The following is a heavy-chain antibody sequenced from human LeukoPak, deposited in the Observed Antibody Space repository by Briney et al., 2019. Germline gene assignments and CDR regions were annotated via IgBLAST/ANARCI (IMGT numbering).Heavy chain of an antibody. D-gene: IGHD5-18*01. CDR2: ISWNSGSI. V-gene: IGHV3-9*01. Sequence: GRSLRLSCAASGFTFDDYAMHWVRQAPGKGLEWVSGISWNSGSIGYADSVKGRFTISRDNAKNSLYLQINSLRAEDTALYYCAKGYSYGKFDYGGQGTLVTVSS. CDR1: GFTFDDYA. CDR3: AKGYSYGKFDY. J-gene: IGHJ4*02.